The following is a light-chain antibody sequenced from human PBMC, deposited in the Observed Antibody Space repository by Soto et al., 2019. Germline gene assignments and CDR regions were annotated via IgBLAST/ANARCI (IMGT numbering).Light chain of an antibody. CDR1: QGISSY. J-gene: IGKJ1*01. Sequence: IQLTQSPSALSASVVDRVTITCRASQGISSYLAWYQQKPGKAPKVLIYAASTLQSGVPSRFSGVGSGTEFILTISSLQSEDFAVYYCHEYNTWPWTFGQGTKVDIK. V-gene: IGKV1-9*01. CDR2: AAS. CDR3: HEYNTWPWT.